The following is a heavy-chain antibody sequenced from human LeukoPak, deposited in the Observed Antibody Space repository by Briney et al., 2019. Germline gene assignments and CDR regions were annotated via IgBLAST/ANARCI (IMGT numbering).Heavy chain of an antibody. CDR3: ARDCSTSSLCY. J-gene: IGHJ4*02. CDR1: GDSVNNTNW. V-gene: IGHV4-4*02. Sequence: PSETLSLTCAVSGDSVNNTNWWSWVRQPPGKGLEWIGEIYHSGSTNYNPSLKSRVTISVDKSKNQFSLKLSSVTAADTAVYYCARDCSTSSLCYWGQGTLVTVSS. CDR2: IYHSGST. D-gene: IGHD2-2*01.